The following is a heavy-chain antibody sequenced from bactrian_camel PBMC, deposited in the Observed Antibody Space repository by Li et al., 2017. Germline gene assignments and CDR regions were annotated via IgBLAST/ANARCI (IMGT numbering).Heavy chain of an antibody. Sequence: QVQLVESGGGLVQPGGSLTLACAGSGFTFSSYWMYWVRQAPGKGLDWVASIDAIGRTTHYTDSVKGRFTISRDNAKNTLYLQLNSLKTEDTAMYFCTQGVYWSTIGDIQRHQRGQGTQVTVS. CDR2: IDAIGRTT. J-gene: IGHJ4*01. D-gene: IGHD8*01. CDR1: GFTFSSYW. CDR3: TQGVYWSTIGDIQRHQ. V-gene: IGHV3S1*01.